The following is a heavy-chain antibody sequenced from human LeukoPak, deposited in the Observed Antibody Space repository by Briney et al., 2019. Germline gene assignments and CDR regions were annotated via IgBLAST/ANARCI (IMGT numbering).Heavy chain of an antibody. D-gene: IGHD2-21*02. J-gene: IGHJ4*02. CDR2: IYYSGST. CDR1: GGSISSYY. Sequence: SETLSLTCTVSGGSISSYYWSWIRQPPGKGLEWIGYIYYSGSTNYNPSLKSRVTISVDTSKNQFSLKLSFVTAADTAVYYCARRTQGLPFDYWGQGTLVTVSS. CDR3: ARRTQGLPFDY. V-gene: IGHV4-59*08.